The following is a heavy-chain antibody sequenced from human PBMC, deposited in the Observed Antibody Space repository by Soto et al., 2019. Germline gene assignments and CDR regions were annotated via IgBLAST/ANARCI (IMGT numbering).Heavy chain of an antibody. Sequence: GGSLRLSCAASGFTFSSYGMHWVRQAPGKGLEWVAVIWYDGSNKYYADSVKGRFTISRDNSKNTLYLQMNSLRAEDTAVYYCARDNVFVVVVAATPFHYGMDVWGQGTTVTVSS. D-gene: IGHD2-15*01. CDR2: IWYDGSNK. CDR1: GFTFSSYG. J-gene: IGHJ6*02. CDR3: ARDNVFVVVVAATPFHYGMDV. V-gene: IGHV3-33*01.